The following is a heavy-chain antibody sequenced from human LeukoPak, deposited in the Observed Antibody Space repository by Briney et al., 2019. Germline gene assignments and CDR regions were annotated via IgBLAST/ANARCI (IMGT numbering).Heavy chain of an antibody. V-gene: IGHV4-30-4*08. CDR1: GGSISSGDYY. CDR2: IYYSGST. Sequence: SQTLSPTCTVSGGSISSGDYYWSWIRQPPGKGLEWIGYIYYSGSTYYNPSLKSRVTISVDTSKNQFSLKLSSVTAADTAVYYCARVAAAAGNPPFDYWGQGTLVTVSS. J-gene: IGHJ4*02. D-gene: IGHD6-13*01. CDR3: ARVAAAAGNPPFDY.